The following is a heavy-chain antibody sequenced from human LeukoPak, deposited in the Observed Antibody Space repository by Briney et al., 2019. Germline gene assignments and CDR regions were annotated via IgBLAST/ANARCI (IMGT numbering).Heavy chain of an antibody. Sequence: PSETLSLTCTVSGASINSDDYYWTWIRQPPGKGLEWIGNIYSRGRAYYSPSLKSRITISLDTSKNQFSLKLTSVTAADTAVYFCARDGGLYDLDVWGKGTTVIVSS. J-gene: IGHJ6*04. D-gene: IGHD3-16*01. CDR1: GASINSDDYY. V-gene: IGHV4-30-4*01. CDR3: ARDGGLYDLDV. CDR2: IYSRGRA.